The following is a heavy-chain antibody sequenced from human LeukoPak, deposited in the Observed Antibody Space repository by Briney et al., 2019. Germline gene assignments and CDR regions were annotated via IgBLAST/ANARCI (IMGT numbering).Heavy chain of an antibody. J-gene: IGHJ4*02. CDR3: ARGRSKNYSLTRGSNY. CDR1: GYTFTTYE. D-gene: IGHD2-15*01. V-gene: IGHV1-18*01. Sequence: ASVKVSCKASGYTFTTYEISWVRQAPGQGLEWLGWISAYNGKTNYAQNFQGRVTMTTDTSTSTAYMELRSLRSDDTAVYYCARGRSKNYSLTRGSNYWGQGTLVTVSS. CDR2: ISAYNGKT.